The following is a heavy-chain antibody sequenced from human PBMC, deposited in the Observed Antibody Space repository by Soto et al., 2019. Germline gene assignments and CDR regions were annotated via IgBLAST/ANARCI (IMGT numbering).Heavy chain of an antibody. CDR3: ARGINAGVDY. V-gene: IGHV1-8*01. CDR2: MQAIRGDP. Sequence: QVQLVQSGTEVKEPGASVKVSCKASGYTFTSLDIKWVRQATGQGLEWMGWMQAIRGDPGYAQKFQGRVSMTRDISISTAFLELSSLRSDGTAVYYCARGINAGVDYWGQGTLVTVSS. D-gene: IGHD2-8*01. CDR1: GYTFTSLD. J-gene: IGHJ4*02.